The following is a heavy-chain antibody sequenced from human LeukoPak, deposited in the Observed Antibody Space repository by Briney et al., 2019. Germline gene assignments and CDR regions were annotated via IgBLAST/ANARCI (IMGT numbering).Heavy chain of an antibody. CDR2: TYHRSKWYS. V-gene: IGHV6-1*01. Sequence: SQTLSLTCAISGGSVSSNSAAWNRSRQSPSRGLEWLGRTYHRSKWYSESAVSLKGRITINPDTSKKQFSLQLNSVAPEDTAVYYCARTTGHFDYWGQGTLVTVSS. CDR1: GGSVSSNSAA. D-gene: IGHD2-8*02. J-gene: IGHJ4*02. CDR3: ARTTGHFDY.